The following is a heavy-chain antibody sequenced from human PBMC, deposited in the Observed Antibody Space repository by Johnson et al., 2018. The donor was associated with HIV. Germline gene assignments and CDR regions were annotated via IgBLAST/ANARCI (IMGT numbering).Heavy chain of an antibody. CDR3: ARGDNAAAGDAFDI. CDR1: GFTFSSYW. D-gene: IGHD6-13*01. Sequence: VQLVESGGGLVQPGGSLRLSCAASGFTFSSYWMHWVRQAPGKGLVWVSRINNDGSTTDYADSVTGRFTISRDNAKNTVYLQMNSLRAEDTAVYFCARGDNAAAGDAFDIWGQGTMVTVSS. V-gene: IGHV3-74*01. CDR2: INNDGSTT. J-gene: IGHJ3*02.